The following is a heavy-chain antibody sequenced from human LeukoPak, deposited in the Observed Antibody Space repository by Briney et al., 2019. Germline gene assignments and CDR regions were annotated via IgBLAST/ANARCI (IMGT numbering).Heavy chain of an antibody. Sequence: GRSLRLSCAASGFTFSSYGMHWVRQAPGKGLEWVAVISYDGSNKYYADSVKGRFTISRDISKNTLYLQMNSLRAEDTAVYYCAKDSPKYGSVDYWGQGTLVTVSS. V-gene: IGHV3-30*18. J-gene: IGHJ4*02. CDR1: GFTFSSYG. CDR3: AKDSPKYGSVDY. D-gene: IGHD3-10*01. CDR2: ISYDGSNK.